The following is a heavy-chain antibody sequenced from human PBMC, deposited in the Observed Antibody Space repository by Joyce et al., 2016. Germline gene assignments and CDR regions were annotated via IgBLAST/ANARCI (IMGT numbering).Heavy chain of an antibody. Sequence: EVQLVESGGGLVKPGGYLRLSCAASGFTFSSYSMSWVRQAPGKGLEWFSSLSSSSAYIKYTDSVKGRFTIARDNAKNSLYLQMNSLRVEDTAVYYCARSSYTNGIFDYWGQGTLVTVSS. V-gene: IGHV3-21*01. D-gene: IGHD2-8*01. CDR1: GFTFSSYS. J-gene: IGHJ4*02. CDR3: ARSSYTNGIFDY. CDR2: LSSSSAYI.